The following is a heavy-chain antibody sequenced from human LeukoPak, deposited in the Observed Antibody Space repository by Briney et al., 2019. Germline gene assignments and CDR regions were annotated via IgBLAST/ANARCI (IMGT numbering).Heavy chain of an antibody. Sequence: GRSLRLSSAAPGFTFDDYAMHWVRQAPGKGLEWASGISWNSGSIGYADSVKGRFTISRDNAKNSLYLQMNSLRAEDTALYYCAKDTSIAVAGYYGMDVWGQGTTVTVSS. CDR3: AKDTSIAVAGYYGMDV. V-gene: IGHV3-9*01. CDR2: ISWNSGSI. J-gene: IGHJ6*02. D-gene: IGHD6-19*01. CDR1: GFTFDDYA.